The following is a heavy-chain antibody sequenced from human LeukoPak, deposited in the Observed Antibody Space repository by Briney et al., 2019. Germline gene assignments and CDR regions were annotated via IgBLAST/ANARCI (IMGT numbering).Heavy chain of an antibody. CDR1: GFTFSDDY. CDR2: ISSSGDIT. D-gene: IGHD4-17*01. Sequence: GGSLRLSCAASGFTFSDDYMNWIRQAPGKGLEWVSYISSSGDITCYADSVRGRFTISRDNTKNSLYLQMNSLRAEDTAVYYCARDPFMTTGWGIDYWGQGTLVTVSS. J-gene: IGHJ4*01. CDR3: ARDPFMTTGWGIDY. V-gene: IGHV3-11*01.